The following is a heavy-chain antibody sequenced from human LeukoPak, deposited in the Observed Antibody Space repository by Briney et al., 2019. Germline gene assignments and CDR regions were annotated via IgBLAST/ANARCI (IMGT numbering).Heavy chain of an antibody. CDR3: ARAQLEYSSSSADY. D-gene: IGHD6-6*01. CDR1: GGTFSSYA. J-gene: IGHJ4*02. CDR2: IIPIFGTA. Sequence: ASVKVSCKASGGTFSSYAISWVRQAPGQGLEWMGRIIPIFGTANYAQKFQGKVTITTDESTSTAYMELSSLRSEDTAVYYCARAQLEYSSSSADYWGQGTLVTVSS. V-gene: IGHV1-69*05.